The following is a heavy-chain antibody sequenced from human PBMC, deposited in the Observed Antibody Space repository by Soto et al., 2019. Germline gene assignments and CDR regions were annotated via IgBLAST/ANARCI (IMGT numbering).Heavy chain of an antibody. CDR2: IFYSGST. CDR1: DGSISSYY. V-gene: IGHV4-59*01. J-gene: IGHJ5*02. Sequence: PSETLSLTCTVSDGSISSYYWGWIRQPPGKGLEWIGYIFYSGSTNYNPSLKSRVTISVDTSKNQFSLKLSSVTAADTAVYYCARVRGYCSGGSCYSGWFDPWGQGTLVTVSS. CDR3: ARVRGYCSGGSCYSGWFDP. D-gene: IGHD2-15*01.